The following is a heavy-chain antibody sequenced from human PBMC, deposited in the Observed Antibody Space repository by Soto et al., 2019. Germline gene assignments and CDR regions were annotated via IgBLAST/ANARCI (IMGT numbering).Heavy chain of an antibody. CDR3: AFCFYFYSDHRCSHAFPTPRPFDL. Sequence: ASVKLSCKACGYTFTSYYVHWVRQAPGQGLEWMGIINPSGGSTSYAQKFQGRVTMTRDTSISTAYMELRSMRSEDTCVYYCAFCFYFYSDHRCSHAFPTPRPFDL. J-gene: IGHJ2*01. CDR2: INPSGGST. V-gene: IGHV1-46*01. CDR1: GYTFTSYY. D-gene: IGHD3-3*01.